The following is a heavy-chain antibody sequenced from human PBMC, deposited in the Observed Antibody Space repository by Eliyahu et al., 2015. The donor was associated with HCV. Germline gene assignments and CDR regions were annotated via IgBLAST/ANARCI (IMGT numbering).Heavy chain of an antibody. CDR1: GFXFSDYA. V-gene: IGHV3-23*03. J-gene: IGHJ4*02. D-gene: IGHD2-2*01. CDR3: AKGLYCSSIDCYEDH. Sequence: EVQLLESGGGLVQPGGSLRLSXTASGFXFSDYAMTWVRQAPGKGVGWVSVIYSGGGSTYYGDSVKGRFTISRDNSKNTLYLQMNSLRAEDTAVYYCAKGLYCSSIDCYEDHWGQGTLVTVS. CDR2: IYSGGGST.